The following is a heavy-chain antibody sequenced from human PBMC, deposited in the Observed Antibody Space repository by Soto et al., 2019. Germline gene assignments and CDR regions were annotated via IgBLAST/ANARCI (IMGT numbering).Heavy chain of an antibody. J-gene: IGHJ3*02. V-gene: IGHV4-31*03. Sequence: QVQLQESGPGLVKPSQTLSLTCTVSGGSISSGGYYWSWIRQHPGKGLEWIGYIYYSGSTYYNPSLKSRVTISVDTSKNQFSLKLRSVTGADTSVYYCARDLPWELRSDAFDIWGQGTMYTLSS. CDR2: IYYSGST. CDR1: GGSISSGGYY. D-gene: IGHD1-26*01. CDR3: ARDLPWELRSDAFDI.